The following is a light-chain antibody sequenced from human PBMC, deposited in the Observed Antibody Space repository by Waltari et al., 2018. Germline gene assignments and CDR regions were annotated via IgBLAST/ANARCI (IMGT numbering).Light chain of an antibody. V-gene: IGLV2-23*02. CDR2: EVN. CDR3: CSYAGSGIYV. J-gene: IGLJ1*01. CDR1: SSDVGSYTL. Sequence: QSALTQPASVSGSPGQSITLSCPGTSSDVGSYTLVSWFQQYPDKAPKLIIFEVNKRPSGVSNRFSGSKSGNTASLTISGLQAEDEADYYCCSYAGSGIYVFGSGAKVTVL.